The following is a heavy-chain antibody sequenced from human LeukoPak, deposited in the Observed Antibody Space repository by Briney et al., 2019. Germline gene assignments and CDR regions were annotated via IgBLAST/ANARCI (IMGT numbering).Heavy chain of an antibody. CDR2: VSTSGGST. Sequence: PGGSLRLSCAASGFIFSDYYMSWIRQAPGKGLEWVSTVSTSGGSTYYADSVKGRFTISRDNSKNTQYLQMNSLRAEDTAIYYCLGYCSGGRCYSGGHWGQGTLVTVSS. D-gene: IGHD2-15*01. J-gene: IGHJ4*02. CDR3: LGYCSGGRCYSGGH. CDR1: GFIFSDYY. V-gene: IGHV3-23*01.